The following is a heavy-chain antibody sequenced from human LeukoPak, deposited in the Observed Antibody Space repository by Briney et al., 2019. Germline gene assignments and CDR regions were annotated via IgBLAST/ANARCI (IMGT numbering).Heavy chain of an antibody. CDR3: TRYDYGHYYFDY. CDR1: GYSISSGYH. CDR2: IYQSGGT. Sequence: PSETLTLTCAVSGYSISSGYHRGWIRPPPGKVLECIGSIYQSGGTFYDPSLKSRVTFSVDTSKNQFSLKLSSVTAADTAVYYCTRYDYGHYYFDYWGQGTLVTVSS. V-gene: IGHV4-38-2*01. J-gene: IGHJ4*02. D-gene: IGHD4/OR15-4a*01.